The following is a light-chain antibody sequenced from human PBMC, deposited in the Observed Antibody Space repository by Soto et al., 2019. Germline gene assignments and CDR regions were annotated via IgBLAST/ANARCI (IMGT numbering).Light chain of an antibody. CDR2: DAS. CDR3: QQSYETPWT. J-gene: IGKJ1*01. Sequence: DIQMTQSPSSLSASVGDRVIITCRASQSINIYLNWYQQSPGEAPHLLIYDASNLQSGVPSRFSGSGFGTDFTLTISSLQPEDFASYYCQQSYETPWTFGQGTKVDIK. V-gene: IGKV1-39*01. CDR1: QSINIY.